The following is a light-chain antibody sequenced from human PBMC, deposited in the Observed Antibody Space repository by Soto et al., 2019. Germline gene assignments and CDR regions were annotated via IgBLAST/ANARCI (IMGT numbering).Light chain of an antibody. CDR3: SSYAISSTPIYV. V-gene: IGLV2-14*01. Sequence: QSALTQPASVSGSPGQSITISCTGTSSDVGSYNYVSWYQHHPGKAPKLMISEVRNRPSGISNRFSGSKSGNTASLTISGLQAEDEADYYCSSYAISSTPIYVFGTGTKVTAL. CDR2: EVR. J-gene: IGLJ1*01. CDR1: SSDVGSYNY.